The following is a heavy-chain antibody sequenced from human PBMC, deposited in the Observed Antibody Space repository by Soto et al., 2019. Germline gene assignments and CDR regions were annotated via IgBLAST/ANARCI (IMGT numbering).Heavy chain of an antibody. CDR1: GFTFSSYG. J-gene: IGHJ4*02. CDR2: IWYDGSNK. V-gene: IGHV3-33*01. D-gene: IGHD3-9*01. CDR3: ARSKSGYDILTGYYPLAY. Sequence: GGSLRLSCAASGFTFSSYGMHWVRQAPGKGLEWVAVIWYDGSNKYYADSVKGRFTISRDNSKNTLYLQMNSLRAEDTAVYYCARSKSGYDILTGYYPLAYWGQGTLVTVSS.